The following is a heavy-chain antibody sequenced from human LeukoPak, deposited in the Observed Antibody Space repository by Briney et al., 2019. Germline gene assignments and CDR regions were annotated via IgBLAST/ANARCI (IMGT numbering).Heavy chain of an antibody. Sequence: PSEALSLTCAVYGGSFSGYYWSWIRQPPGKGLEWIGEINHSGSTNYNPSLKSQVTISVDTSKNQFSLKLSSVTAADTAVYYCARRHYGSGINWGQGTLVTVSS. CDR3: ARRHYGSGIN. D-gene: IGHD3-10*01. CDR1: GGSFSGYY. J-gene: IGHJ4*02. CDR2: INHSGST. V-gene: IGHV4-34*01.